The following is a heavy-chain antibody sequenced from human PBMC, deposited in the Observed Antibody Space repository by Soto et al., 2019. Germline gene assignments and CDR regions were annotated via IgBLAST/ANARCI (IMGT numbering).Heavy chain of an antibody. D-gene: IGHD2-15*01. J-gene: IGHJ6*02. CDR3: ARAGCDGGSCYTLVGLRYGMDV. Sequence: QVQLVESGGGVVQPGRSLRLSCAASGFTFSSYAMYWVRQAPGKGLEWVAVISYDENNKYYADSVKGRFTISRDNSKNTLYLQMNSLRSEDTAVYYCARAGCDGGSCYTLVGLRYGMDVWGQGTTVTVS. CDR2: ISYDENNK. CDR1: GFTFSSYA. V-gene: IGHV3-30-3*01.